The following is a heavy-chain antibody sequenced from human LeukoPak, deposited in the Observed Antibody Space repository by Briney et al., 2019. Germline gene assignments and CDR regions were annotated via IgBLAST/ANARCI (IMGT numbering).Heavy chain of an antibody. Sequence: ASVKVSCKASGYTFINYYMHWVRQAPGQGLEWMGIINPSGGSTSYAQKFQGRVTMTRDTSTSTVYMELSSLRSEDTAVYYCARAVGTGDYGLDVWGQGTTVTVSS. CDR2: INPSGGST. J-gene: IGHJ6*02. D-gene: IGHD7-27*01. V-gene: IGHV1-46*01. CDR3: ARAVGTGDYGLDV. CDR1: GYTFINYY.